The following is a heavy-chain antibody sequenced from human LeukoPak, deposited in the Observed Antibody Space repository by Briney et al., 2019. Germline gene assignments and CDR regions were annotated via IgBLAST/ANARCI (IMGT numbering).Heavy chain of an antibody. J-gene: IGHJ5*02. V-gene: IGHV4-31*03. Sequence: SETLSLTRTVSGGSISSGDYYWTWIRQHPGKGLEWIGYIYDSGTTYYNPSLQSRITMSLDTSKNQFSVKLSSVTAADTAVYYCARGASRHGNWFDPWGQGTLVTVSS. CDR3: ARGASRHGNWFDP. CDR1: GGSISSGDYY. CDR2: IYDSGTT.